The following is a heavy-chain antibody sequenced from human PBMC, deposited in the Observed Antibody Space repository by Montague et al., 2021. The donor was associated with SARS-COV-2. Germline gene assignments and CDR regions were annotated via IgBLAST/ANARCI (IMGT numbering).Heavy chain of an antibody. V-gene: IGHV3-30*18. Sequence: SLRLSCAASGFTFSSYGMHWVRQAPGKGLEWVAVISYDGSNKYYADSVKGRFTISRDNSKNTLYLQVNSLRAEDTAVYYCAKGFYSGIVVVPAAMPWFDPWDQGTLVTVSS. CDR1: GFTFSSYG. CDR3: AKGFYSGIVVVPAAMPWFDP. J-gene: IGHJ5*02. CDR2: ISYDGSNK. D-gene: IGHD2-2*01.